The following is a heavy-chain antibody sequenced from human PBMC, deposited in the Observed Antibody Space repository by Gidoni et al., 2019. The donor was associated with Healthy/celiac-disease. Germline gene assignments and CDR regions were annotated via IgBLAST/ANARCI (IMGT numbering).Heavy chain of an antibody. CDR1: GFSLSTSGMR. V-gene: IGHV2-70*04. D-gene: IGHD4-4*01. CDR3: ARGYSNQYYYYGMDV. Sequence: QVTLKESGPALVKPTQTLTLTCTFSGFSLSTSGMRVSWIRQPPGKALEWLARIDWDDDKFYSTSLKTRLTISKDTSKNQVVLTMTNMDPVDTATYYCARGYSNQYYYYGMDVWGQGTTVTVSS. CDR2: IDWDDDK. J-gene: IGHJ6*02.